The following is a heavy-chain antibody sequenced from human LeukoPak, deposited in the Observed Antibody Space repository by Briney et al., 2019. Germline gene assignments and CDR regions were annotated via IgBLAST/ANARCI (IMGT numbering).Heavy chain of an antibody. Sequence: GESLKISCKGSGYSFTSYWIGWVRQMPGKGLEWMGIIYPGDSDTRYGPSFQGQVTISADKSISTAYLQWSSLKASDTAMYYCARQGGVDYYDSSGYSGALFDIWGQGTMVTVSS. J-gene: IGHJ3*02. CDR2: IYPGDSDT. D-gene: IGHD3-22*01. V-gene: IGHV5-51*01. CDR1: GYSFTSYW. CDR3: ARQGGVDYYDSSGYSGALFDI.